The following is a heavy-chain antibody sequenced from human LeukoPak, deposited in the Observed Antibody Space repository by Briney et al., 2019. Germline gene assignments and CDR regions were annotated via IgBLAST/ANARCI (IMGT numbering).Heavy chain of an antibody. Sequence: GGSLRLSCAASGFTFSDYYMSWIRQAPGKGLEWVSYISSSGSTIYYADSVKGRFTISRDNAKNSLYLQMNSLRAEDTAVYYCARETYYDFWSGYYTYNWFDPWGQGTLVTVSS. CDR2: ISSSGSTI. D-gene: IGHD3-3*01. CDR1: GFTFSDYY. CDR3: ARETYYDFWSGYYTYNWFDP. J-gene: IGHJ5*02. V-gene: IGHV3-11*04.